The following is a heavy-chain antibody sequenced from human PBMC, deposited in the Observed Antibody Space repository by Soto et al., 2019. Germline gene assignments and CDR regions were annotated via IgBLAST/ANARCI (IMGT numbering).Heavy chain of an antibody. CDR2: ISAYNGDT. D-gene: IGHD2-15*01. V-gene: IGHV1-18*04. CDR3: ARGPAGGLRGGVSY. Sequence: ASVKVSCKTSGYTFTNYGITWVRQAPGQGLKLMGWISAYNGDTNYAQKFQGRVIMTTXXXXTXTXMXPXXXXSDXTAVYYCARGPAGGLRGGVSYWGQGTLVTVP. CDR1: GYTFTNYG. J-gene: IGHJ4*02.